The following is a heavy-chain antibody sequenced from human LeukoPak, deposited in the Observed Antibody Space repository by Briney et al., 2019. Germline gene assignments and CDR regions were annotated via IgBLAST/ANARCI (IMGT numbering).Heavy chain of an antibody. CDR1: GGSFSGYY. Sequence: SETLSLTCAVYGGSFSGYYWSWIRQPPGKGLEGFGEINHSGSTNYNPSLKSRVTISVDTSKNQFSLKLSSVTAADTAVYYCARRYCSSTSCYAFDYWGQGTLVTVSS. D-gene: IGHD2-2*01. CDR2: INHSGST. J-gene: IGHJ4*02. V-gene: IGHV4-34*01. CDR3: ARRYCSSTSCYAFDY.